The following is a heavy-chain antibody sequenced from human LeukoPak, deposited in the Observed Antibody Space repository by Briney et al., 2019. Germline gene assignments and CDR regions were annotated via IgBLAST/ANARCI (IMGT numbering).Heavy chain of an antibody. CDR2: IYYSGST. D-gene: IGHD3-9*01. V-gene: IGHV4-39*07. J-gene: IGHJ5*02. Sequence: PSETLSLTCTVSGGSISSSSYYWGWIRQPPGKGLEWIGSIYYSGSTYYNPSLKSRFTLSVDVSKNRFSLNLTFVTAADTALYFCARTHFDSLGWFDPWGQGIQVIVSS. CDR3: ARTHFDSLGWFDP. CDR1: GGSISSSSYY.